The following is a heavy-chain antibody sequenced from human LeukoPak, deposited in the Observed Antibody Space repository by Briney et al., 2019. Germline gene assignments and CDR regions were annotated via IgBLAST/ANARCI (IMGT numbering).Heavy chain of an antibody. CDR3: AKDRSGSGYFDN. CDR1: GFTFTNNA. V-gene: IGHV3-23*01. Sequence: GGSLRLSCAASGFTFTNNAMTWVRQAPGKGLEWVSSISGSGGSTDYTDSVRGRFTISRDNSKNTLYLQMNSLRLEDTAIYYCAKDRSGSGYFDNWGQGTLVTVSS. D-gene: IGHD3-10*01. CDR2: ISGSGGST. J-gene: IGHJ4*02.